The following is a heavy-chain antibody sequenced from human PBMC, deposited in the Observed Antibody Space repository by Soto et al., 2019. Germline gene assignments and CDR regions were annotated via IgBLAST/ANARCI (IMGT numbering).Heavy chain of an antibody. J-gene: IGHJ6*02. CDR1: GFTFSNAW. Sequence: SGGSLRLSSAASGFTFSNAWMNWVRQAPGKGLEWVGRIKSKTDGGTTDYAAPVKGRFTISRDDSKNTLYLQMNSLKTEDTAVYYCTTENPTYYDILTGYYKYYYYGMDVWGQGTTVTVSS. CDR3: TTENPTYYDILTGYYKYYYYGMDV. D-gene: IGHD3-9*01. CDR2: IKSKTDGGTT. V-gene: IGHV3-15*07.